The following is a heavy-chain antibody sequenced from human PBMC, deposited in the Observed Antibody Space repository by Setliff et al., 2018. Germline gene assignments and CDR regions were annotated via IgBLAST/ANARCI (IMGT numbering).Heavy chain of an antibody. D-gene: IGHD3-10*01. CDR2: IIHSGST. J-gene: IGHJ4*02. CDR3: ARSLSRREKFLLDY. V-gene: IGHV4-34*12. Sequence: PSETLSLTCAVYGGSFSGYYWSWIRQPPGKRLEWSGEIIHSGSTNYNPSLKSRVTISMDTAKNQFSLKVSSVTAADTAVYYCARSLSRREKFLLDYWGQGALDTVSS. CDR1: GGSFSGYY.